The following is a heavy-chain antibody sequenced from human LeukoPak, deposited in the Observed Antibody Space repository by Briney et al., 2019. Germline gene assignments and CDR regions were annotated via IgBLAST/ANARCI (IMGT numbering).Heavy chain of an antibody. V-gene: IGHV3-30*18. CDR2: ISYDGSNK. CDR1: GFTFSSYG. CDR3: AKSQGPHSSSWLIVAFDI. D-gene: IGHD6-13*01. J-gene: IGHJ3*02. Sequence: GRSLRLSCAASGFTFSSYGMHWVRQAPGKGLEWVAVISYDGSNKYYADSVKGRFTISRDNSKNTLYLQMNSLRAEDTAVYYCAKSQGPHSSSWLIVAFDIWAKGQWSPSLQ.